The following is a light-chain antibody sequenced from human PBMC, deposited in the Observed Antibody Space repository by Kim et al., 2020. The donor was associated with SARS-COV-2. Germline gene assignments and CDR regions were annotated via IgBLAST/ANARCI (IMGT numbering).Light chain of an antibody. V-gene: IGLV6-57*01. J-gene: IGLJ2*01. Sequence: GKTVTISCPRRSGSIASNYVQWYQQRPGSSPTTVIYEDNQRPSGVPDRFSGSIDSSSNSASLTISGLKTEDEADYYCQSYDSSNVVFGGGTKLTVL. CDR2: EDN. CDR3: QSYDSSNVV. CDR1: SGSIASNY.